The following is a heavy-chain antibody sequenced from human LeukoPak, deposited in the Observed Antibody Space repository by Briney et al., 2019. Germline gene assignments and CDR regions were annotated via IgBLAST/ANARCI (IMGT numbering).Heavy chain of an antibody. CDR1: GGSISSYY. CDR2: IYTSGST. J-gene: IGHJ4*02. Sequence: SETLSLTCTVSGGSISSYYWSWIRQPAGKGLEWIGRIYTSGSTNYNPSLKSRVTMSVDTSKNQFSLKLSSVTAADTAVYYCAREFRYRGSFRRLARSYYFDYWGQGTLVTVSS. D-gene: IGHD1-26*01. CDR3: AREFRYRGSFRRLARSYYFDY. V-gene: IGHV4-4*07.